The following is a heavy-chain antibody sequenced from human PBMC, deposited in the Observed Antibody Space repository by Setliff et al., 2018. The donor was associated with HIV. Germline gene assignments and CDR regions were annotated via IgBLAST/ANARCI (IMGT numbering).Heavy chain of an antibody. Sequence: SETLSLTCTVSGGSISSYYWSWIRQPAGKGLEWIGRIYTSGSTNYNPSLKSRVTMSVDTSKNQFSLKLSSVTAADTAVYYCARDLRVRYYYYYMDVWGKGTTVTVSS. V-gene: IGHV4-4*07. CDR1: GGSISSYY. CDR2: IYTSGST. D-gene: IGHD2-21*01. J-gene: IGHJ6*03. CDR3: ARDLRVRYYYYYMDV.